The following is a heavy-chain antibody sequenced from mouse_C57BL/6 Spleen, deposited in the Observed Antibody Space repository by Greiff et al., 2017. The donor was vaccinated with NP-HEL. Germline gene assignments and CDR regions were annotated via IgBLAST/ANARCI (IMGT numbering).Heavy chain of an antibody. V-gene: IGHV1-19*01. Sequence: EVQLQQSGPVLVKPGASVKMSCKASGYTFTDYYMNWVKQSHGKSLEWIGVINPYNGGTSYNQKFKGKATLTVDKSSSTAYMELNSLTSEDSAVYYCASGGYDGFYAMDYWGQGTSVTVSS. D-gene: IGHD2-2*01. CDR1: GYTFTDYY. J-gene: IGHJ4*01. CDR2: INPYNGGT. CDR3: ASGGYDGFYAMDY.